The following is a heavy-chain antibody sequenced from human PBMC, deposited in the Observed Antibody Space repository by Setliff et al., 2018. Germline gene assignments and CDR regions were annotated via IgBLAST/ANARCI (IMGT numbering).Heavy chain of an antibody. J-gene: IGHJ4*02. V-gene: IGHV3-49*04. CDR3: TRGSPDY. CDR2: IRSKAYGGTT. CDR1: GFTLSSYE. Sequence: GGSLRLSCAASGFTLSSYEMNWVRQAPGKGLEWVGFIRSKAYGGTTEYAASVKGRFTISRDDSKSIAYLQMDSLKTEDTAVYYCTRGSPDYWGQGTLVTVSS.